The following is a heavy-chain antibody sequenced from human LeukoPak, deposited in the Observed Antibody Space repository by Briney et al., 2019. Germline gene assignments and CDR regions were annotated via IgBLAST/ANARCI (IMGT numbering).Heavy chain of an antibody. Sequence: GGSLRLSCAASGFTFNNYWMSWVRQVRQAPGKGLEWVANIKQDGSEKYYVDSVKGRFTISRDNSKNSLYLQMNSLRPEDTALYYCAKGTSSWHEFDYWGQGTLVTVSS. CDR1: GFTFNNYW. J-gene: IGHJ4*02. D-gene: IGHD6-13*01. CDR2: IKQDGSEK. V-gene: IGHV3-7*03. CDR3: AKGTSSWHEFDY.